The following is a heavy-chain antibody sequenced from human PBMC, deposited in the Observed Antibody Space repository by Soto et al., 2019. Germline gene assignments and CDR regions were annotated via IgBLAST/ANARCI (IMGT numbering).Heavy chain of an antibody. CDR2: INSGSTTR. J-gene: IGHJ4*02. CDR3: VRGDSRDY. V-gene: IGHV3-21*01. Sequence: PGGALRLSCVASGFTFTTSTMNWVRQAPGKGLEWVSSINSGSTTRHYTGSVEGRFTISRDNAKSSLYLQMNSLRADDTAVYYCVRGDSRDYWGQGSLVTVSS. D-gene: IGHD4-4*01. CDR1: GFTFTTST.